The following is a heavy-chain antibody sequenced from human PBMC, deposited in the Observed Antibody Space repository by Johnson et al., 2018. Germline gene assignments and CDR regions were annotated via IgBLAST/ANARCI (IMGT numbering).Heavy chain of an antibody. CDR1: GFRFSDYS. CDR3: VRDSGWAVDY. CDR2: IRFRDSRT. D-gene: IGHD3-16*01. Sequence: VQLVQSGGGLVQPGESLRLSCAASGFRFSDYSMNWVRQAPGKGLEWVSYIRFRDSRTFYADSVKGRFIISSDNAENSLSLQMNSLRDEDTAVYYCVRDSGWAVDYCGQGTPVTVSS. V-gene: IGHV3-48*02. J-gene: IGHJ4*02.